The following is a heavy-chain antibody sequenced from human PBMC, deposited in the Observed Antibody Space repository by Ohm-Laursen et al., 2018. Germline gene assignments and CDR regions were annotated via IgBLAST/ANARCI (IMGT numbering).Heavy chain of an antibody. J-gene: IGHJ3*02. CDR1: GFTVSDAW. CDR3: TTGSYDSDDAFDI. CDR2: IKCKAAGETR. D-gene: IGHD3-22*01. V-gene: IGHV3-15*01. Sequence: SLRLSCAASGFTVSDAWMSWVRQAPGKGLEYVGRIKCKAAGETREYAEPVKGRFTILRDDSKNTLSLQMNSLKTEDTGVYYCTTGSYDSDDAFDIWGQGTMVTVSS.